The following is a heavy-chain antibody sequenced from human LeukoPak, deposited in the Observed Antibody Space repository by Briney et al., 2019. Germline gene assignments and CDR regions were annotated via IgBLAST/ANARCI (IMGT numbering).Heavy chain of an antibody. Sequence: GASVKVSCKASGYTFTNYNMHWVRQAPGQGLEWMGIINPSGGGTNYAQNFQGRVTMTRDTSTSTVYMELSSLRSEDTAVYYCARVRDGYNDAYDIWGQGTMVTVPS. CDR3: ARVRDGYNDAYDI. V-gene: IGHV1-46*01. CDR1: GYTFTNYN. J-gene: IGHJ3*02. D-gene: IGHD5-24*01. CDR2: INPSGGGT.